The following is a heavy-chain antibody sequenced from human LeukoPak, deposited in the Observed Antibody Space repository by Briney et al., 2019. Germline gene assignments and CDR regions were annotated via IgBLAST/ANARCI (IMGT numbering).Heavy chain of an antibody. CDR2: IRNSGYTI. D-gene: IGHD2-15*01. CDR1: GFTFSSYW. J-gene: IGHJ4*02. V-gene: IGHV3-11*01. CDR3: ARPDCSGGSCYPPFDY. Sequence: GGSLRLSCEASGFTFSSYWMSWIRQAPGKGLEWVSYIRNSGYTIYYADSVKGRFTISRDNAKNSVYLQMNSLRAEDTAVYSCARPDCSGGSCYPPFDYWGQGTLVTVSS.